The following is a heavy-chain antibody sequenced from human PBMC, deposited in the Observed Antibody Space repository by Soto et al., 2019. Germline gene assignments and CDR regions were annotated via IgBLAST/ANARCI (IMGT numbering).Heavy chain of an antibody. Sequence: QLQLQESGPGLVKPSETLSLTCTVSGGSISSSTYYWGWIRQPPGKGLEWIGSMYYSGSAYYNPSLESRVTISVDTSRNQFSLKLNSVTAADTAAYYCATSAANGRNAFDIWGQGTMVTVSS. CDR2: MYYSGSA. V-gene: IGHV4-39*01. CDR1: GGSISSSTYY. CDR3: ATSAANGRNAFDI. D-gene: IGHD6-13*01. J-gene: IGHJ3*02.